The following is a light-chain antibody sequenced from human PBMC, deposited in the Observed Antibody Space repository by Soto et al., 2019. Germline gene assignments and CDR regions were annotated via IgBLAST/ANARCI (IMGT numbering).Light chain of an antibody. CDR3: QQYFNSPRT. Sequence: DIVMTQSPDSLAVSLGERATINCKSSQTLLDSSNNKASLSWYQQKPAQPPKLLIYWTSTREFGVPDRFSGSGSGTDFTLTISSLQAEDVAVYYCQQYFNSPRTFGHGTKVEIK. V-gene: IGKV4-1*01. CDR2: WTS. J-gene: IGKJ1*01. CDR1: QTLLDSSNNKAS.